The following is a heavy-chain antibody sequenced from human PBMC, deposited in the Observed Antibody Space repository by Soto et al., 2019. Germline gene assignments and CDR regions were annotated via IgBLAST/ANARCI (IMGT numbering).Heavy chain of an antibody. V-gene: IGHV5-51*01. CDR3: ATSEQKWLASSWNWFDP. D-gene: IGHD6-13*01. CDR1: GGTLSSYA. CDR2: IYPGDSDT. J-gene: IGHJ5*02. Sequence: SVEVSCKDSGGTLSSYAMRWVRQMKGKGLEWMGIIYPGDSDTRYSPSFQGQVTISADKSISTAYLQWSSLKASDTAMYYCATSEQKWLASSWNWFDPWGQGTLVTSPQ.